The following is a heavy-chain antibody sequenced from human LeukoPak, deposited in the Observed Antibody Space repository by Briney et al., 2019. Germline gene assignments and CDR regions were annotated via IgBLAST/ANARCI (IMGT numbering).Heavy chain of an antibody. CDR2: IYYSGST. Sequence: SQTPSLTCTVSGGSISSGGYYWSWIRQHPGKGLEWIGYIYYSGSTYYNPSLKSRVTISVDTSKNQFSLKLSSVTAADTAVFYCARGTYGDEGYFDYWGQGTLVTVSS. D-gene: IGHD4-17*01. V-gene: IGHV4-31*03. CDR1: GGSISSGGYY. J-gene: IGHJ4*02. CDR3: ARGTYGDEGYFDY.